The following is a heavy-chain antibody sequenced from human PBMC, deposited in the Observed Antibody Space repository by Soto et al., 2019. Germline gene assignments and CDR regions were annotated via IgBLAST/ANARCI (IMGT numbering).Heavy chain of an antibody. CDR2: IYSSGST. D-gene: IGHD3-10*01. Sequence: SETLSLTCIVSGGSISDYYWSWIRHPPEKGLEWIGYIYSSGSTNYNPSLKSRVTISEDTSKNQFSLKLSSVTAADTAVYYCARQMSRAESYPYIDYWGQGTLVTVSS. CDR1: GGSISDYY. J-gene: IGHJ4*02. V-gene: IGHV4-59*08. CDR3: ARQMSRAESYPYIDY.